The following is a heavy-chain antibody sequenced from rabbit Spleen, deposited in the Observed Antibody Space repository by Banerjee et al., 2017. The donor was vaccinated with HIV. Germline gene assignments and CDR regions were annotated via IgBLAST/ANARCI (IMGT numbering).Heavy chain of an antibody. J-gene: IGHJ6*01. V-gene: IGHV1S45*01. Sequence: QEQLVESGGGLVKPEGSLTLTCKASGFSFSDRDVMCWVRQAPGKGLECIACIYGGVIGSTYYASWAKGRFTISKTSSTTVTLQVTTLTAADTATYFCARRNWDGSGSLKFWGPGTLVTVS. CDR2: IYGGVIGST. CDR1: GFSFSDRDV. CDR3: ARRNWDGSGSLKF. D-gene: IGHD1-1*01.